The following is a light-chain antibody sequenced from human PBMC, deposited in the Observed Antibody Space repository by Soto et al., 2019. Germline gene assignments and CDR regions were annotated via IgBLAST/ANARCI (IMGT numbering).Light chain of an antibody. CDR2: STN. Sequence: QSVLTQPPSASGAPGQRVTISCSGSSSNIGSNTVNWYQQLPGTAPKLLIYSTNQRPSGVPDRFSASKSGTSASLAISGPQSEDGADYYCATWDASLNAWVFGGGTKLTVL. V-gene: IGLV1-44*01. CDR3: ATWDASLNAWV. J-gene: IGLJ3*02. CDR1: SSNIGSNT.